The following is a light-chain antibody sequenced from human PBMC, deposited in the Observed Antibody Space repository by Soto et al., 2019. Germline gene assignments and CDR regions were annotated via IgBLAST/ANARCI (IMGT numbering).Light chain of an antibody. J-gene: IGKJ1*01. Sequence: DIQLTQSPSFLYASVGDRVTITCRASQSISSYLNWYQQKPGKAPKLLIYAASSLQSGVPSRFSGSGSGTDFTLTISSLQPEDFATYYCQQSYSTPQTFGQGTKVDI. CDR1: QSISSY. V-gene: IGKV1-39*01. CDR3: QQSYSTPQT. CDR2: AAS.